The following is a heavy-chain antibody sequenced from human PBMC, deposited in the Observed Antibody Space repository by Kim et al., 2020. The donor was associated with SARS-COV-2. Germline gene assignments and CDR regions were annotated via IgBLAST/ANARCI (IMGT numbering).Heavy chain of an antibody. Sequence: SETLSLTCAVYGGSFSGYYWSWIRQPPGKGLEWIGEINHSGSTNYNPSLKSRVTISVDTSKNQFSLKLSSVTAADTAVYYCARARLLWFGEFRALFDPWGQGTLVTVSS. V-gene: IGHV4-34*01. D-gene: IGHD3-10*01. J-gene: IGHJ5*02. CDR2: INHSGST. CDR1: GGSFSGYY. CDR3: ARARLLWFGEFRALFDP.